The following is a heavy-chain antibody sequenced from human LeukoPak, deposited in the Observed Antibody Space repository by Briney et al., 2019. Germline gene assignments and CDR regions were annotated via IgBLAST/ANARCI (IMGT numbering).Heavy chain of an antibody. J-gene: IGHJ6*02. V-gene: IGHV1-24*01. Sequence: ASVKVSCKVSGYTLTELSMHWVRQAPGKGLEWVGSFDPEDGETIYAQKFQGRVTMTEDTSTDTAYMEPSSLRSEDTAVYYCATGLEPAGGNGAFNYYYGMDVWGQGTTVTVSS. D-gene: IGHD4-23*01. CDR2: FDPEDGET. CDR1: GYTLTELS. CDR3: ATGLEPAGGNGAFNYYYGMDV.